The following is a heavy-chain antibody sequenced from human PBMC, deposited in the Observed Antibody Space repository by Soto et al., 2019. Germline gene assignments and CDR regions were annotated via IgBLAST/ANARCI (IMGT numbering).Heavy chain of an antibody. J-gene: IGHJ5*02. CDR3: ASPIAVAGTGWFDP. D-gene: IGHD6-19*01. V-gene: IGHV3-30-3*01. CDR1: GFTFSSYA. CDR2: ISYDGSNK. Sequence: QVQLVESGGGVVQPGRSLRLSCAASGFTFSSYAMHWVRQAPGKGLEWVAVISYDGSNKYYADSVKGRFTISRDNSENTLYLQMNSLRAEDTAVYYCASPIAVAGTGWFDPWGQGTLVTVSS.